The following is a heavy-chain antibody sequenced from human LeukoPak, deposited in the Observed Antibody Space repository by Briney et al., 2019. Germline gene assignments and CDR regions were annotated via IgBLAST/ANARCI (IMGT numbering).Heavy chain of an antibody. Sequence: GGSLRLSCAASGFTFSSYEMNWVRQAPGKGLEWVSYISSSGSTIYYADSVKGRFTMSRDNAKNSLYLQMNSLRAEDTAVYYCARDVGFGGYSRGIFDYWGQGTLVTVSS. CDR2: ISSSGSTI. J-gene: IGHJ4*02. CDR3: ARDVGFGGYSRGIFDY. V-gene: IGHV3-48*03. CDR1: GFTFSSYE. D-gene: IGHD3-10*01.